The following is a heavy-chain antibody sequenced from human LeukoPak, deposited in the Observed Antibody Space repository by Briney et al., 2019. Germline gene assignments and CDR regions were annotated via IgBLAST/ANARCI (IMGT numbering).Heavy chain of an antibody. CDR1: GFTFSSYG. CDR3: AKGPALYYYDSSGYYDY. D-gene: IGHD3-22*01. J-gene: IGHJ4*02. V-gene: IGHV3-30*18. CDR2: ISYDGSNK. Sequence: PGGSLRLSCAASGFTFSSYGMHWVRQAPGKGLEWVAVISYDGSNKYYADSVKGRFTISRDNSKNTLYLQMNSLRAEDTAVYYCAKGPALYYYDSSGYYDYWGQGTLVTVSS.